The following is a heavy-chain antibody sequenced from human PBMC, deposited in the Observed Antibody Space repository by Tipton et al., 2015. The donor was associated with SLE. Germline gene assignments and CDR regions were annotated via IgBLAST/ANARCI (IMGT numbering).Heavy chain of an antibody. J-gene: IGHJ2*01. CDR1: GGSISSYY. CDR3: AKADGVVGGQVPYWYFDL. V-gene: IGHV4-59*01. CDR2: IYYSGST. Sequence: LRLSCTVSGGSISSYYWSWIRQPPGKGLEWIGYIYYSGSTNYNPSLESRATMSLDTPKNQFSLKLNSATAADTAVYYCAKADGVVGGQVPYWYFDLWGRGTLVSVSS. D-gene: IGHD1-26*01.